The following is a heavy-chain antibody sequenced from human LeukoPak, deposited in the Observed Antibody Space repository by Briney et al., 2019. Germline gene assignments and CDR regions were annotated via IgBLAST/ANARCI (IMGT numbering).Heavy chain of an antibody. D-gene: IGHD6-13*01. V-gene: IGHV1-8*01. J-gene: IGHJ3*02. CDR2: MNPNSGNT. Sequence: ASVTVSCKASGYTFTSYDINWVRQATGQGLEWMGWMNPNSGNTGYAQKFQGRVTMTRNTSISTAYMELSSLRSEDTAVYYCARQGIAAAGDAFDIWGQGTMVTVSS. CDR1: GYTFTSYD. CDR3: ARQGIAAAGDAFDI.